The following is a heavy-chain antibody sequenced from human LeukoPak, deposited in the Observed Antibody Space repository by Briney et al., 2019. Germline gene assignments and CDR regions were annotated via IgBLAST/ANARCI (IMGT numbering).Heavy chain of an antibody. J-gene: IGHJ3*02. CDR3: AKQLPWEPDAFDI. CDR1: GFTFSSYA. CDR2: ISGSGGST. Sequence: PGGSLRLSCAASGFTFSSYAMSWVSQAPGKGLEWVSAISGSGGSTYYADSVKGRFTVSRDNSKNTLYLQMNSLRAEDTAVYYCAKQLPWEPDAFDIWGQGTMVTVSS. V-gene: IGHV3-23*01. D-gene: IGHD1-26*01.